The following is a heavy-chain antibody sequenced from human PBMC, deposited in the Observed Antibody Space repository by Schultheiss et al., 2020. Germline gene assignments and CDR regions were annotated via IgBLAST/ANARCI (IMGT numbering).Heavy chain of an antibody. CDR2: ISYDGSNK. D-gene: IGHD6-13*01. V-gene: IGHV3-30-3*01. CDR1: GFTFSSYA. Sequence: GGSLRLSCAASGFTFSSYAMSWVRQAPGKGLEWVAVISYDGSNKYYADSVRGRFLISRDNSKNTLYLQMNSLRAEDTAVYYCARAPSGIAAADRDYYYGMDVWGQGTTVTVS. CDR3: ARAPSGIAAADRDYYYGMDV. J-gene: IGHJ6*02.